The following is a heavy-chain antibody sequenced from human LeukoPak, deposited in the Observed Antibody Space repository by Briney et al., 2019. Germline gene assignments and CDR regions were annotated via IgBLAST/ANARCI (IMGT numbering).Heavy chain of an antibody. Sequence: PGGSLRLSCAASGFTFSSYAMHWVRQAPGKGLEWVAVISYDGSNKYYADSVKGRFTISRDNSKNTLYLQMNSLRAEDTAVYYCARDSRTYGMDVWGQGTTVTVSS. CDR1: GFTFSSYA. J-gene: IGHJ6*02. CDR3: ARDSRTYGMDV. V-gene: IGHV3-30-3*01. CDR2: ISYDGSNK.